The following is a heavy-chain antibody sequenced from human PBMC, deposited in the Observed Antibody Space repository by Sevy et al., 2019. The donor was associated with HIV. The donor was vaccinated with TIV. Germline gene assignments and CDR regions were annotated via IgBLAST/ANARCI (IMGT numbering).Heavy chain of an antibody. V-gene: IGHV3-48*02. D-gene: IGHD6-19*01. J-gene: IGHJ4*02. CDR2: ISTSSSTI. CDR3: AGVAAVASTLYYFDF. CDR1: GFSFSTYS. Sequence: GGSLRLSCAASGFSFSTYSMNWVRQAPGKGLEWVSYISTSSSTIYYADSVKGRFTISRDNAKRSLYLQMNSLRDEDTAVYYFAGVAAVASTLYYFDFWGQGTLVTVSS.